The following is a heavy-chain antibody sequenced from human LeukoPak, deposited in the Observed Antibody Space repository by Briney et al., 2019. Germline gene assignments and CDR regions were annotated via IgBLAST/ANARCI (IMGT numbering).Heavy chain of an antibody. CDR1: GFTFSSYG. Sequence: GGSLRLSCAASGFTFSSYGMHWVRQAPGKGLEWVAVISYDGSNKYYADSVKGRFTISRDNSKNTLYLQINSLRAEDTAVYYCATSTAALNWGQGTLVTVSS. CDR3: ATSTAALN. D-gene: IGHD2-2*01. J-gene: IGHJ4*02. CDR2: ISYDGSNK. V-gene: IGHV3-30*03.